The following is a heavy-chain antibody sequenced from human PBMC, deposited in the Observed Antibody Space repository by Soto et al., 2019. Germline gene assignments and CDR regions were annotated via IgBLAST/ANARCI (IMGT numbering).Heavy chain of an antibody. CDR2: INHSGST. D-gene: IGHD2-15*01. CDR1: GGSFSCYY. CDR3: ARGVAPTK. J-gene: IGHJ1*01. Sequence: SETLSLTCAVYGGSFSCYYWSWIRQPPGKGLEWIGEINHSGSTNYNPSLKSRVTISVDTSKNQFSLKLSSVTAADTAVYYCARGVAPTKWGQGTLVTVSS. V-gene: IGHV4-34*01.